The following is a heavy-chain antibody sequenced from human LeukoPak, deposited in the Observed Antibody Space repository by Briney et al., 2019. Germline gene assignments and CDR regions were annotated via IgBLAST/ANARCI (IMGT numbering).Heavy chain of an antibody. V-gene: IGHV1-58*01. D-gene: IGHD6-19*01. J-gene: IGHJ4*02. CDR2: IVVGSGNT. Sequence: GASVKVSCKASGFTFTSSAVQWVRQARGQRLEGIGWIVVGSGNTNYAQKFQERVTITRDMSTSTAYMELSSLRSEDTAVYYCAADPYSSGPNHYYFDYWGQGTLVTVSS. CDR3: AADPYSSGPNHYYFDY. CDR1: GFTFTSSA.